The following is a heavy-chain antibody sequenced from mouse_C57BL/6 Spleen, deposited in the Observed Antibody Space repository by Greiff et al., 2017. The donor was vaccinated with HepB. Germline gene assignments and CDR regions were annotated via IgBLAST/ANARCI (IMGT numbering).Heavy chain of an antibody. CDR1: GYTFTGYW. CDR2: IDPSDSYT. CDR3: ARSGGSRRGDY. D-gene: IGHD1-1*01. V-gene: IGHV1-69*01. J-gene: IGHJ2*01. Sequence: QVQLQQPGAELVMPGASVKLSCKASGYTFTGYWMHWVKQRPGQGLEWIGEIDPSDSYTNYNQKFKGKSTLTVDKSSSTAYMQLSSLTSEDSAVYYCARSGGSRRGDYWGQGTTLTVSS.